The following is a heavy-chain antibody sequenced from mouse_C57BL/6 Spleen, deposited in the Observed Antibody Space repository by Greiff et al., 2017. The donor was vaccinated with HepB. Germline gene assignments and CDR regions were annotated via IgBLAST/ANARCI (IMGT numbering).Heavy chain of an antibody. Sequence: VQLQQSGAELARPGASVKLSCKASGYTFTSYGISWVKQRTGQGLEWIGEIYPRSGNTYYNEKFKGKATLTADKSSSTAYMELRSLTSEDSAVYFCAREGTTVVAEGYFDYWGQGTTLTVSS. CDR3: AREGTTVVAEGYFDY. CDR2: IYPRSGNT. V-gene: IGHV1-81*01. J-gene: IGHJ2*01. D-gene: IGHD1-1*01. CDR1: GYTFTSYG.